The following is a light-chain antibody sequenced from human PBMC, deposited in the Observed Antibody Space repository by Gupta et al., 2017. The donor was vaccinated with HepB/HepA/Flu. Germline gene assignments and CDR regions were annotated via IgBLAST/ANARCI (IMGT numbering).Light chain of an antibody. CDR1: RSNIGSNY. J-gene: IGLJ3*02. CDR2: KNS. CDR3: AAWDDSLIWV. V-gene: IGLV1-47*01. Sequence: QSVLTPPPSASGTPGQRVTISCSGRRSNIGSNYVYWYQQLPGTAPRLLIYKNSLRPSGVPDRFSGSKSGTSASLAISGLRSEDEANYYCAAWDDSLIWVFGGGTKLTVL.